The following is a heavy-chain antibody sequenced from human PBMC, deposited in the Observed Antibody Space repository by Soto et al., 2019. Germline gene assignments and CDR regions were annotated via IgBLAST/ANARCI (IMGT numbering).Heavy chain of an antibody. Sequence: PVESLKISCNGSGYSFTSYWIGWVRQMPWKGLEWMGIIYPGDSDTRYSPSFQGQVTISADKSISTAYLQWSSLKASDTAMYYCARHSTAVAGPYYYYGMDVWGQGTTVTVSS. CDR2: IYPGDSDT. D-gene: IGHD6-19*01. J-gene: IGHJ6*02. CDR3: ARHSTAVAGPYYYYGMDV. CDR1: GYSFTSYW. V-gene: IGHV5-51*01.